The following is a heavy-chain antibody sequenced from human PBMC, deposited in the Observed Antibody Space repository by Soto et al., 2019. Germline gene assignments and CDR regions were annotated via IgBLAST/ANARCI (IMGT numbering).Heavy chain of an antibody. CDR1: GGSISSGDYY. CDR2: IYYSGST. Sequence: QVQLQESGPGLVKPSQTLSLTCTVSGGSISSGDYYWSWIRQLPGKGLEWIGYIYYSGSTYYNPSHTRRVTLSVEKSKNQFSLKLSSVTAADTAVYYCASTIYFDWYPPLTVFDYWGQRTLVTGSS. V-gene: IGHV4-30-4*01. CDR3: ASTIYFDWYPPLTVFDY. J-gene: IGHJ4*02. D-gene: IGHD3-9*01.